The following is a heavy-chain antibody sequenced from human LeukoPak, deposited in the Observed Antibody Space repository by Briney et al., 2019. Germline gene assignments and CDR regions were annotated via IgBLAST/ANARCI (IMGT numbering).Heavy chain of an antibody. D-gene: IGHD3-10*01. CDR3: AKDQNTRRWFGELPDY. CDR2: ISGSGGST. J-gene: IGHJ4*02. V-gene: IGHV3-23*01. Sequence: PGGSLRLSCAASGFTFSSYAMSWVRQAPGKGLEWVSAISGSGGSTYYADSVKGRFTISRDNSKNTLYLQMNSLRAEDTAVYYCAKDQNTRRWFGELPDYWGQGTLVTVSS. CDR1: GFTFSSYA.